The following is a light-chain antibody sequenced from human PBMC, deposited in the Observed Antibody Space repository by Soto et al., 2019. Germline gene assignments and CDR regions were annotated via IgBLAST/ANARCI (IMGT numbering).Light chain of an antibody. CDR3: SSYAGSDILLV. V-gene: IGLV2-8*01. J-gene: IGLJ2*01. Sequence: QSALTRPPSASGSPGQSVTISCTGTSSDVGGHNYVSWYQQHPGKAPKLMIYDVSKRPSGVPDRFSGSKSGNTASLTVSGLQAEDEADYYCSSYAGSDILLVFGGGTKVTVL. CDR1: SSDVGGHNY. CDR2: DVS.